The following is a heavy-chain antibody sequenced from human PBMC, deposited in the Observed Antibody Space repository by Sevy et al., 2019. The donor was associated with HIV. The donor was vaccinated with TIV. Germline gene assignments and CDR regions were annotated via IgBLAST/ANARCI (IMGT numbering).Heavy chain of an antibody. J-gene: IGHJ4*02. CDR3: TRDLGYYDSSRMYDY. D-gene: IGHD3-22*01. CDR2: IRSKAYGGTT. Sequence: GESLKISCTASGFTFDDYTMSWFRQAPGKGLEWVGFIRSKAYGGTTEYAASVKGRFTISRDDSKSMAFLQMNSLKTEDTAVYYCTRDLGYYDSSRMYDYWGQGTLVTVSS. V-gene: IGHV3-49*03. CDR1: GFTFDDYT.